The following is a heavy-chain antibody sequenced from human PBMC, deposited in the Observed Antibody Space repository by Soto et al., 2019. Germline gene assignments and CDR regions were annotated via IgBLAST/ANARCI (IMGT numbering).Heavy chain of an antibody. V-gene: IGHV3-30*18. J-gene: IGHJ6*02. CDR2: ISYDGGNI. CDR1: GFAFRSYA. Sequence: PGGSLRLSCEASGFAFRSYAMHWVRQAPGKGLEWVGVISYDGGNIYYADSVKGRFTISRDNSKNTLYVQVNSLRPEDTAVYYCAKGILSATIGPYAMGVWGQGTTVTVSS. CDR3: AKGILSATIGPYAMGV. D-gene: IGHD3-16*01.